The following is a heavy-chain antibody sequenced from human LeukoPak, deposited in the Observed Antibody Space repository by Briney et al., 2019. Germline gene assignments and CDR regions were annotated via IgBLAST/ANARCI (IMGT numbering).Heavy chain of an antibody. Sequence: AGSLRLSCAASGFTLSSYWMHWVRQAPGKGLVWVSRIKSDGSTTTYADSVKGRFTISRDNAKNTLYLQMNSLRAEDTAVYYCARVVDTHFDYWGQGTLVTVSS. CDR3: ARVVDTHFDY. CDR1: GFTLSSYW. V-gene: IGHV3-74*01. D-gene: IGHD5-18*01. CDR2: IKSDGSTT. J-gene: IGHJ4*02.